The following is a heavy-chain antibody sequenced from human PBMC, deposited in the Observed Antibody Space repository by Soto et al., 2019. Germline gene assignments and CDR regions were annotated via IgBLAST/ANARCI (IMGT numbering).Heavy chain of an antibody. CDR2: ISAYNGNT. Sequence: GASVKVSCKASGYTFTSYGISWVRQAPGQGLEWMGWISAYNGNTNYALKLQGRVTMTTDTSTSTAYMELRSLRSDDTAVYYCARAGGNWGYSSSWPWGQGTLVTVSS. D-gene: IGHD6-13*01. CDR1: GYTFTSYG. J-gene: IGHJ5*02. CDR3: ARAGGNWGYSSSWP. V-gene: IGHV1-18*01.